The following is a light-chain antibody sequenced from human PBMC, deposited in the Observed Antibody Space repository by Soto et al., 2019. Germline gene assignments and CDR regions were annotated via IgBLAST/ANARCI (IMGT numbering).Light chain of an antibody. CDR3: QQRFSIPDT. V-gene: IGKV1-39*01. J-gene: IGKJ2*01. CDR2: VAF. Sequence: DIQMTQSPSSLSASVGDRVTITCRASQTIDNNLNWYQQKPGKAPRLMIYVAFSLQSGVPSRFGGSRSGTDFNLTISSLQPDDFATYFGQQRFSIPDTFGQGTILEIK. CDR1: QTIDNN.